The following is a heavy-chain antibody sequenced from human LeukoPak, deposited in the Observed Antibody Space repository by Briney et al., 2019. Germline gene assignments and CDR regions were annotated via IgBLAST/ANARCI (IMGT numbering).Heavy chain of an antibody. J-gene: IGHJ4*02. CDR1: GFTFSNYW. CDR2: IFNDGRTT. CDR3: AKHRYEPYRDY. Sequence: GGSLRLSCAASGFTFSNYWMHWVRQAAGKGLVWVSCIFNDGRTTTYADSVKGRITISRDNAKNTLYLQMNSLRAEDTAVYYCAKHRYEPYRDYWGQGTLVTVSS. D-gene: IGHD3-16*01. V-gene: IGHV3-74*01.